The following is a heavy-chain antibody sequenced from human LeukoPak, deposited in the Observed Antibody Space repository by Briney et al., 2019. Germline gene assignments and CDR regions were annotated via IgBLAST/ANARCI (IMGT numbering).Heavy chain of an antibody. V-gene: IGHV4-61*09. Sequence: SETLSLTCNVSGGSITSDNYYWSWIRQPAGKGLEWIGHIYTSWSPDYNPSLKSRVTISVDTSKNQFSLKVRSVTAADTAVYYCSRGLLNSRGPDYYYYMDVWGKGTTVTISS. CDR1: GGSITSDNYY. D-gene: IGHD5-12*01. J-gene: IGHJ6*03. CDR2: IYTSWSP. CDR3: SRGLLNSRGPDYYYYMDV.